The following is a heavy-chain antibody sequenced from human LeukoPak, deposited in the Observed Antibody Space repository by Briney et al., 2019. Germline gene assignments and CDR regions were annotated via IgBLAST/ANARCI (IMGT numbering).Heavy chain of an antibody. CDR3: AREGREVYGEQSFDY. V-gene: IGHV3-33*01. Sequence: GGSLRLSCAASGFTFSSYGMHWVRQAPGKGLEWVAVIWYDGSNKYYADSVKGRFTVSRDNSKNTLYLQMNSLRAEDTAVYYCAREGREVYGEQSFDYRRQGALASVS. J-gene: IGHJ4*02. D-gene: IGHD4-17*01. CDR2: IWYDGSNK. CDR1: GFTFSSYG.